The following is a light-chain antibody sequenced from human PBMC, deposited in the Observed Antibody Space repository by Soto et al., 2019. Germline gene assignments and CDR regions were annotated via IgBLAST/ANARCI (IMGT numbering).Light chain of an antibody. J-gene: IGLJ2*01. V-gene: IGLV2-11*01. CDR1: SNDVGTYNF. Sequence: QSVLTQPRSVSGSPGQSVTISCTGTSNDVGTYNFVSWYQHHPGKAPKLMIYDVNKRPSGVPDRFSGSKSGNTAFLTISGLQAEDDDDYHCCSYAGSYVVFGGGTKVTVL. CDR2: DVN. CDR3: CSYAGSYVV.